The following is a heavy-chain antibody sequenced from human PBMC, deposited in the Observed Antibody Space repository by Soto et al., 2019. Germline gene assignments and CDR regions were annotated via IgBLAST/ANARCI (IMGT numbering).Heavy chain of an antibody. CDR1: GLTFSHYW. V-gene: IGHV3-74*01. Sequence: EVQLVESGGGLVQPGGSLGLSCVASGLTFSHYWMHWVRQVPGQGLMWVSRISRDGDTTAYADSVKGRFTISRDNAKNTLFLQMNSLRAEDTAVYYCARVGYPSGPYFWGQGTLVTVSS. J-gene: IGHJ4*02. CDR2: ISRDGDTT. D-gene: IGHD5-12*01. CDR3: ARVGYPSGPYF.